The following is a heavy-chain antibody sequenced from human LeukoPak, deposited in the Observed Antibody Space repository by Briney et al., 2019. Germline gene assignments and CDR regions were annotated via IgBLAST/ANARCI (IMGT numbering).Heavy chain of an antibody. CDR1: GGSISSGSYY. Sequence: SETLSLTCTVSGGSISSGSYYWSWLRQPPGTGLEWIGRIYTSGSTNYNPSLNSRVTISVVTSKNQFSLKLSSVTAADTAVYYCARGLGVTIFGVVIGNFQHWGQGTLVTVSS. CDR2: IYTSGST. J-gene: IGHJ1*01. D-gene: IGHD3-3*01. V-gene: IGHV4-61*02. CDR3: ARGLGVTIFGVVIGNFQH.